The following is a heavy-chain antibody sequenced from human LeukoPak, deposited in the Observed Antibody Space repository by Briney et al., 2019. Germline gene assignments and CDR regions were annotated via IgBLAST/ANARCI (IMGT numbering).Heavy chain of an antibody. CDR2: IKQDGSDK. CDR3: ARGRTLDV. V-gene: IGHV3-7*01. CDR1: GFTFSSLW. J-gene: IGHJ6*04. Sequence: PGGSLRLSCAASGFTFSSLWMTWVRQAPGKGLEWVATIKQDGSDKYYVDSVKGRFTISRDNTKNLLYLQMNSLRAEDTAVYFCARGRTLDVWGKGTTVTVSS.